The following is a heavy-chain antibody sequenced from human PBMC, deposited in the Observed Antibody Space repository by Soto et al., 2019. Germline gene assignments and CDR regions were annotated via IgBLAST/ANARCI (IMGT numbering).Heavy chain of an antibody. J-gene: IGHJ4*02. Sequence: HPGGSLRLSCAASGFTFSNYAINWVRQAPGKGLEWVSGISGSGGSASYADSVKGRFTISRDNSKNTLYLQMNSLRADDTAVYYCAKSTYSSGSSIDYWGQGTQVTVSS. V-gene: IGHV3-23*01. CDR2: ISGSGGSA. CDR3: AKSTYSSGSSIDY. D-gene: IGHD3-10*01. CDR1: GFTFSNYA.